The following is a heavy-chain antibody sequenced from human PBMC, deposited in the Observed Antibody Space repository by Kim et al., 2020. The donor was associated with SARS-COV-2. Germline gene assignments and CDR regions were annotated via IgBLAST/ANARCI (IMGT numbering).Heavy chain of an antibody. Sequence: DGARTYYADSVRGRIPGSRDDSRNSLYLQMNSLRTEDSALYYCTDGAFDVWGQGPLVTVSA. V-gene: IGHV3-43*01. CDR2: DGART. D-gene: IGHD3-10*01. J-gene: IGHJ1*01. CDR3: TDGAFDV.